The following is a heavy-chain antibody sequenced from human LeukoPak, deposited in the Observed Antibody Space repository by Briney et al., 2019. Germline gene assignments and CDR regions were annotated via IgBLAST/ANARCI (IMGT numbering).Heavy chain of an antibody. D-gene: IGHD4-11*01. CDR2: IYYSGST. CDR3: ARSLSDSNYYYYMDV. Sequence: SETLSLTCTVSGGSISSSSYYWGWIRQPPGKGLEWIGSIYYSGSTYYNPSLKSRVTISVDTSKNQFSLKLSSVTAADTAVYYCARSLSDSNYYYYMDVWGKGTTVTVSS. CDR1: GGSISSSSYY. J-gene: IGHJ6*03. V-gene: IGHV4-39*01.